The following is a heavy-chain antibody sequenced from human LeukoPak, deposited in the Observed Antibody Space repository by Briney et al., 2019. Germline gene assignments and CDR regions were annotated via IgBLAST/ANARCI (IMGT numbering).Heavy chain of an antibody. Sequence: HPGGSLRLSCAASGFTFSNYAMSWVRQAPGKGLEWVSSINGRGGSTYYADSVKGGFTISRDNSKNTLYLQMNSLRAEDTAIYYCANPPTVTSFHYWGQGTLVTVSS. CDR3: ANPPTVTSFHY. J-gene: IGHJ4*02. D-gene: IGHD4-11*01. V-gene: IGHV3-23*01. CDR1: GFTFSNYA. CDR2: INGRGGST.